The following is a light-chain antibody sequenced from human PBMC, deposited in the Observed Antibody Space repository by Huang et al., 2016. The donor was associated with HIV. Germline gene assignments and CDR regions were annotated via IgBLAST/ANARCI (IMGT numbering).Light chain of an antibody. V-gene: IGKV2-30*01. J-gene: IGKJ1*01. Sequence: DVLLTQSPLSLPVTLGQPAFITCKSNQSLVYGDCNIYLNWFHQRPGHSPRRLIYKLSNRDSGVPDRFSAGGSGTDFTLWISEVEAEDVGDYYCMQASHGAATFGQGTRVDIK. CDR1: QSLVYGDCNIY. CDR3: MQASHGAAT. CDR2: KLS.